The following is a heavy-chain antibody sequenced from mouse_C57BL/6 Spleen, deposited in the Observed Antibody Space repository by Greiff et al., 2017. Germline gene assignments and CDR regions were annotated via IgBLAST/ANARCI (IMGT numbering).Heavy chain of an antibody. D-gene: IGHD2-3*01. Sequence: EVQLQESGPELVKPGASVKMSCKASGYTFTDYNMHWVKQSHGKSLEWIGYINPNNGGTSYNQKFKGKATLTVNKSSSTAYMELRSLTSEDSAVYYCARTLLYDGFDYWGQGTTLTVSS. CDR1: GYTFTDYN. J-gene: IGHJ2*01. V-gene: IGHV1-22*01. CDR3: ARTLLYDGFDY. CDR2: INPNNGGT.